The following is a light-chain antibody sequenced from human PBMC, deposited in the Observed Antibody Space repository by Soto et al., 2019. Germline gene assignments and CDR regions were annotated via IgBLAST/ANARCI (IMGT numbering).Light chain of an antibody. CDR1: QSVSSN. V-gene: IGKV3-15*01. CDR2: GAS. CDR3: QQYNTWPYT. Sequence: EIVMTQSPATLSVSPGERATLSCRASQSVSSNLAWYQQKPGQAPRLLIYGASTRATGIPARFSGSGSGTDFTLTIRSLQSEDFAVYYCQQYNTWPYTFGQGTKLEIK. J-gene: IGKJ2*01.